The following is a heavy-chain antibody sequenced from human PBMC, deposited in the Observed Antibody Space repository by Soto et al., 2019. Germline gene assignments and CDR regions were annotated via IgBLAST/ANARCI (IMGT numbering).Heavy chain of an antibody. J-gene: IGHJ4*02. CDR2: ISGSGGST. CDR3: AKDLWFGELSAPDGVTFDY. Sequence: GGSLRLSCAASGFTFSSYAMSWVRQAPGKGLEWVSAISGSGGSTYYADSVKGRFTISRDNSKNTLYLQMNSLRAEDTAVYYCAKDLWFGELSAPDGVTFDYWGQGTLVTVSS. CDR1: GFTFSSYA. V-gene: IGHV3-23*01. D-gene: IGHD3-10*01.